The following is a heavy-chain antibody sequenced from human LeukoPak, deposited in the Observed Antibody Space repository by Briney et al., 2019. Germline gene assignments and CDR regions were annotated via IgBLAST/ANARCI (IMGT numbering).Heavy chain of an antibody. J-gene: IGHJ4*02. CDR2: INSDGSST. D-gene: IGHD7-27*01. CDR3: AGGWGSGDSDFDY. V-gene: IGHV3-74*01. CDR1: GFTFSSYW. Sequence: GGSLRLSCAASGFTFSSYWMHWVRQAPGKGLVWVSRINSDGSSTSYADSVKGRFTISRDNAKNTLYLQMNSLRAEDTAVYYCAGGWGSGDSDFDYWGQGTLVTVSS.